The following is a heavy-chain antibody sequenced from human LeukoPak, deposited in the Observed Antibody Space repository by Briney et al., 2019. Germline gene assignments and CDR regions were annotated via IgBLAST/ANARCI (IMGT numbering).Heavy chain of an antibody. CDR2: IRYDGTNK. CDR3: AKEGTASKPSDLDY. Sequence: PGGSLRLSCAASGFIFSDYGMHWVRQAPGKGLEWVTFIRYDGTNKYYADSVKGRFTISRDNSTNTLYLQMNSLSSEDTAVYYCAKEGTASKPSDLDYWGQGTLVTVSS. D-gene: IGHD1/OR15-1a*01. V-gene: IGHV3-30*02. CDR1: GFIFSDYG. J-gene: IGHJ4*02.